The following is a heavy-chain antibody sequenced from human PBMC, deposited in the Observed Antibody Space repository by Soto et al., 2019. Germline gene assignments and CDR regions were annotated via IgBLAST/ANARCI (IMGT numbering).Heavy chain of an antibody. V-gene: IGHV3-48*01. CDR1: GFTFSSYS. CDR2: ISSSSSTI. CDR3: ARAPPGFLSYWFDP. D-gene: IGHD3-3*01. J-gene: IGHJ5*02. Sequence: GGSLRLSCAASGFTFSSYSMNWVRQAPGKGLERVSYISSSSSTIYYADSVKGRFTISRDNAKNSLYLQMNSLRAEDTAVYYCARAPPGFLSYWFDPWGQGTLVTVSS.